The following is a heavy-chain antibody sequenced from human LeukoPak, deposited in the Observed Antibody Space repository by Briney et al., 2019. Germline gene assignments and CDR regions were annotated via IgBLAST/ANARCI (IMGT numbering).Heavy chain of an antibody. Sequence: SVNVSCKASGGTFRTYAISWVRQAPGQGLEWMGRITPIFGSPEYSQKFQGRVTISADDSSTTVHMEVRSLTSEDTAVYYCARVLGGTRPYYALDVWGQGTTVTVSS. V-gene: IGHV1-69*13. D-gene: IGHD1-26*01. CDR2: ITPIFGSP. CDR3: ARVLGGTRPYYALDV. J-gene: IGHJ6*02. CDR1: GGTFRTYA.